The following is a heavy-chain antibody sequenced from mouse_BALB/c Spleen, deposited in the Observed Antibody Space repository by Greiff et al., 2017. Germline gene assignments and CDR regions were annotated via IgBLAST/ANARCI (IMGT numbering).Heavy chain of an antibody. CDR1: GYSITSGYY. D-gene: IGHD2-1*01. V-gene: IGHV3-6*02. J-gene: IGHJ3*01. CDR2: ISYDGSN. Sequence: EVQLQQSGPGLVKPSQSLSLTCSVTGYSITSGYYWNWIRQFPGNKLELMGYISYDGSNNYNPSLKNRISITRDTSKNQFFLKLNSVTTEDTATYYCARDGNYLAWFAYWGQGTLVTVSA. CDR3: ARDGNYLAWFAY.